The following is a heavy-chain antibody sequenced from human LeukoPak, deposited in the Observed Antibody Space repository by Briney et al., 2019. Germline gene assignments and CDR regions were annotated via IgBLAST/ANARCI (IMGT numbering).Heavy chain of an antibody. D-gene: IGHD6-13*01. J-gene: IGHJ4*02. CDR2: IHDSGST. CDR1: GGSIRNYY. CDR3: ARHSSTWYPFDS. V-gene: IGHV4-59*08. Sequence: PSETLSLTCSVSGGSIRNYYWSWVRQTPGKGLEWIGYIHDSGSTNYSPSLKSRVTISVDTSKNQVSLKLSSVTAADTAVFYCARHSSTWYPFDSWGQGTLVTVSS.